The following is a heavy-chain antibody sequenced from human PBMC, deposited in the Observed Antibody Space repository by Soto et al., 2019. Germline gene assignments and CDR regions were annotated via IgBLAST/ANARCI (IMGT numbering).Heavy chain of an antibody. CDR3: ARDRVIAAAGIFDY. Sequence: GSLRLSCAASGFTFSSYAMHWVRQAPGKGLEWVAVISYDGSNKYYADSVKGRFTISRDNSKNTLYLQMNSLRAEDTAVYYCARDRVIAAAGIFDYWGQGTLVTVSS. CDR1: GFTFSSYA. J-gene: IGHJ4*02. V-gene: IGHV3-30-3*01. D-gene: IGHD6-13*01. CDR2: ISYDGSNK.